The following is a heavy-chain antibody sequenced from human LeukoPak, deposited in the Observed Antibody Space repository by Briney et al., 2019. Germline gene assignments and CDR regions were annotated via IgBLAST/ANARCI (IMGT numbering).Heavy chain of an antibody. CDR1: GVAFDDHT. D-gene: IGHD6-13*01. Sequence: GGSLRLSCATSGVAFDDHTMHWVRHLPGKGLEWLCLISWEGSTTYYADSVKDRFTISRDTSKNSLYLQMNSLRTGDTALYYCAKARSSSWSYLESWGQGTLVTVSS. J-gene: IGHJ4*02. CDR2: ISWEGSTT. V-gene: IGHV3-43*01. CDR3: AKARSSSWSYLES.